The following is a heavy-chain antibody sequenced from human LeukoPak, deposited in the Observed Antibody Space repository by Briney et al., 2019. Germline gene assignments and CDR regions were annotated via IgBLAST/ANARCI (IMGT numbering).Heavy chain of an antibody. CDR3: ARGGPGYYLDY. J-gene: IGHJ4*02. CDR2: IGTAGDT. CDR1: GFTFSSHD. Sequence: GGSLRLSCAASGFTFSSHDTHWVRQATGKGLEWVSTIGTAGDTYYPGSVKGRFTISRENAKNSLYLQMNILKAGDTAVYYCARGGPGYYLDYWGQGTLVTVSP. V-gene: IGHV3-13*01.